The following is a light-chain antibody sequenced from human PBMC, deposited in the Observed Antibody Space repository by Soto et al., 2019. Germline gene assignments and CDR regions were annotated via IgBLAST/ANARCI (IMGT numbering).Light chain of an antibody. Sequence: DIVLTQSPATLSLSPGERATLSCRASQSVSNYLAWYQQKPGQAPRLLIYDASNRAPGIPARFSGSGSGTDFTLTISSLEPEDFAVYYCLQRSYWPPIFTFGPGTKVDI. J-gene: IGKJ3*01. CDR1: QSVSNY. V-gene: IGKV3-11*01. CDR2: DAS. CDR3: LQRSYWPPIFT.